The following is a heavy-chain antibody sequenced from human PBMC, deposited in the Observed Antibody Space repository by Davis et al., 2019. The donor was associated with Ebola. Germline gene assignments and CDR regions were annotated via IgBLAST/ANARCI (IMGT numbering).Heavy chain of an antibody. Sequence: GESLKISCAASGFTFSSYWMHWVRQAPGKGLVWVSRINSDGSSTSYADSVKGRFTISRDNAKNTLYLQMNSLGAEDTAVYYCAREPRGMDVWGQGTTVTVSS. CDR1: GFTFSSYW. CDR3: AREPRGMDV. V-gene: IGHV3-74*01. CDR2: INSDGSST. J-gene: IGHJ6*02.